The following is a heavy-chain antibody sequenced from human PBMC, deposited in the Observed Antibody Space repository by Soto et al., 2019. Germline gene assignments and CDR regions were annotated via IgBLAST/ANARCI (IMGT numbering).Heavy chain of an antibody. J-gene: IGHJ4*02. Sequence: SETLSLTCTVSGGSISSGDYYWSWIRQPPGKGLEWIGYIYYSGSTYYNPSLKSRVTISVDTSKNQFSLKLSSVTAADTAVYYCARSRGFTTSTAIDYWGQGTLVTVSS. D-gene: IGHD3-10*01. CDR1: GGSISSGDYY. V-gene: IGHV4-30-4*01. CDR2: IYYSGST. CDR3: ARSRGFTTSTAIDY.